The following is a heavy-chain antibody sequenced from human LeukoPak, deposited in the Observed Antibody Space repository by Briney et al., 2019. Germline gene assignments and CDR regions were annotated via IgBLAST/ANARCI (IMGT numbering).Heavy chain of an antibody. CDR2: ISSSSYI. D-gene: IGHD1-7*01. CDR3: ARGLNWKYGWFDP. V-gene: IGHV3-21*01. Sequence: GGSLRLSCAASGITFSSYSMNWVRQGPGKGLERVSCISSSSYIYYADSVKGRFTISRDNAKNSLYLQMNSLRAEDTAVYYCARGLNWKYGWFDPWGQGTLVTVSS. J-gene: IGHJ5*02. CDR1: GITFSSYS.